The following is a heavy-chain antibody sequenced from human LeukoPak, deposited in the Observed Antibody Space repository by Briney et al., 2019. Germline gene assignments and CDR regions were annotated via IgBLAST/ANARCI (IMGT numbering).Heavy chain of an antibody. CDR3: ARVHSACSGGNCYYYGMDV. D-gene: IGHD2-15*01. J-gene: IGHJ6*02. CDR2: IYPGDSDT. V-gene: IGHV5-51*01. CDR1: GYSFTDYW. Sequence: GESLKISCEGSGYSFTDYWIGWVRQMPGKGLEWMGVIYPGDSDTKYSPSFQGQVTISADKSISTAYLQWSSLEASDTAIYYCARVHSACSGGNCYYYGMDVWGQGTTVTVTS.